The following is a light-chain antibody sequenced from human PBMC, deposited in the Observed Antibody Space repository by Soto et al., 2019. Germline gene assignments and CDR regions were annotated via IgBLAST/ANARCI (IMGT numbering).Light chain of an antibody. CDR2: EVR. V-gene: IGLV2-14*01. J-gene: IGLJ3*02. CDR3: SSYTSSGTWV. CDR1: ISDVGGNNY. Sequence: QSALTQPASVSGSPGQSTTISCSGTISDVGGNNYVSWYQHHPGKAPKVIIYEVRKWPSGVSNRFSGSKSGNTASLTISGLHAEDEADYYCSSYTSSGTWVFGGGTKLTVL.